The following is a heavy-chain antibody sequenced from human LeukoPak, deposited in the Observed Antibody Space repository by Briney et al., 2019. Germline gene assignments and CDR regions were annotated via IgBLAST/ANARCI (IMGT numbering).Heavy chain of an antibody. D-gene: IGHD1-26*01. J-gene: IGHJ4*02. CDR3: ARRELLGSFDY. V-gene: IGHV4-39*01. CDR1: GGSISSDSHH. Sequence: SETLSLTCGVAGGSISSDSHHWGWIRQPPGKGLEWIGYIHYSGKTYQNPSLKSRVTISIDTSKNQFSLKLISVTAADTAVYYCARRELLGSFDYWGQGTLVTVSS. CDR2: IHYSGKT.